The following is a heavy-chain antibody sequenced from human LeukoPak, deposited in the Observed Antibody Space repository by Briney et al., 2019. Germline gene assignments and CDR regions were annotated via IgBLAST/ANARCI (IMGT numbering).Heavy chain of an antibody. V-gene: IGHV3-23*01. D-gene: IGHD4-23*01. Sequence: PGGSLRLSCAASGFTFSSYAMSWVRQAPGKGLEWVSAISGSGGSTYYADSVKGRFTISRDNSKNTLYLQMNSLRAEDTAVYYCAKDIYYGGNSVKGYWFDPWGQGTLVTVSS. CDR1: GFTFSSYA. CDR2: ISGSGGST. J-gene: IGHJ5*02. CDR3: AKDIYYGGNSVKGYWFDP.